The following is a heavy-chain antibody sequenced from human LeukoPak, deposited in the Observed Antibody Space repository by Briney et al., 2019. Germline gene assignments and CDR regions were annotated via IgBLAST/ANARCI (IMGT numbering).Heavy chain of an antibody. J-gene: IGHJ4*02. CDR1: GFTFSSYA. V-gene: IGHV3-23*01. D-gene: IGHD3-10*01. CDR2: ISGSGGST. Sequence: GGSLRLSCAASGFTFSSYAMSWVRQAPGKGLEWVSAISGSGGSTYYADSVKGRFTISRDNSKNTLYLQMNSLRAEDTAVYYCAKDFPGINYYGSGGHLGGQGTLVTVSS. CDR3: AKDFPGINYYGSGGHL.